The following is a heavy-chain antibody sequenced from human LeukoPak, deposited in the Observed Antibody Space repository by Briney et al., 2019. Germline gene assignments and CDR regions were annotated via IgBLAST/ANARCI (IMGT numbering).Heavy chain of an antibody. CDR1: GDSVSSNSAA. J-gene: IGHJ6*02. V-gene: IGHV6-1*01. D-gene: IGHD3-22*01. CDR3: ARGASAYYYDSSGYYTYYYGMDV. Sequence: SQTLSLTCAISGDSVSSNSAAWNWIRQSPSRGLEWLGRTYYRSKGYNDYAVSVKSRITINPDTSKNQFSLQLNSVTPEDTAVYYCARGASAYYYDSSGYYTYYYGMDVWGQGTTVTVSS. CDR2: TYYRSKGYN.